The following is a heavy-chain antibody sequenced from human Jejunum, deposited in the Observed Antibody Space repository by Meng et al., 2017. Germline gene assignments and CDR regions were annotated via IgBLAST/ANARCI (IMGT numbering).Heavy chain of an antibody. CDR2: IYSGGNT. V-gene: IGHV3-66*01. CDR3: ARGGGGVHFDS. J-gene: IGHJ4*02. D-gene: IGHD3-16*01. CDR1: VFTVFSSH. Sequence: EVQVVASGGGAVPPGGSLRLSSAASVFTVFSSHMSWVRQAPGMGLEWVSVIYSGGNTYDAESVKDRFTISKDKSKNTLYLQMNSLRAEDTAVYYCARGGGGVHFDSWGQGALVTVSS.